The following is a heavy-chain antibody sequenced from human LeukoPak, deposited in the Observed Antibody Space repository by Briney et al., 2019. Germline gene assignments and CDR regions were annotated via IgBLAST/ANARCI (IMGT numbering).Heavy chain of an antibody. CDR3: SRESGPFCPFGH. CDR1: HGSINSYY. Sequence: SETLSLTCTVSHGSINSYYWSWIRQPPGKGLEWIGYIYYSGSTNYNPSLKSRVTISLDTSKNHLYLNLASVTAADTAVYYCSRESGPFCPFGHWGQGTLVAVTS. D-gene: IGHD1-26*01. J-gene: IGHJ4*02. V-gene: IGHV4-59*12. CDR2: IYYSGST.